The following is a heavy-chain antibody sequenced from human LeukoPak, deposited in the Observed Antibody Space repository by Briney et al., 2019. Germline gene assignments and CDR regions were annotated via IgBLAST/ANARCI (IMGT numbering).Heavy chain of an antibody. V-gene: IGHV4-4*07. CDR2: IYTSGST. D-gene: IGHD4-17*01. Sequence: PSETVSLTCTVSGGSISSYYWSWIRQPAGKGLEWIGRIYTSGSTNYNPSLKSRVTMSVDTSKNQFSLKLSSVTAADTAVYYCARVFYGDYESLYYFDYWGQGTLVTVSS. CDR3: ARVFYGDYESLYYFDY. CDR1: GGSISSYY. J-gene: IGHJ4*02.